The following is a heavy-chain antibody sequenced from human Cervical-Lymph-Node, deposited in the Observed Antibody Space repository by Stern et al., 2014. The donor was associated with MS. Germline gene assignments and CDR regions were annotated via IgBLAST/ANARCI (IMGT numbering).Heavy chain of an antibody. CDR2: ISANNANA. V-gene: IGHV1-18*01. CDR3: ARDGRCTSAVCPYFYYYTMDV. Sequence: QVQLVQSGAEVRKPGASVKVSCKASGYTFTNYGFSWVRQAPGQGLEWTGWISANNANANGAQKFQGRVTMSTDTSTSTAYMELRSLRSDDTAVYYCARDGRCTSAVCPYFYYYTMDVWGQGTTVTVSS. J-gene: IGHJ6*02. D-gene: IGHD2-8*01. CDR1: GYTFTNYG.